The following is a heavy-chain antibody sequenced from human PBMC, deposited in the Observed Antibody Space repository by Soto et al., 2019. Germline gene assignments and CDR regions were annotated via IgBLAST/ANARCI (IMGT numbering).Heavy chain of an antibody. CDR2: MNPNTGNT. CDR1: GYTFTDYD. Sequence: GASVKVSCKASGYTFTDYDSNWVRQAPGQGLEWMGWMNPNTGNTRYAQHFQGRLIITRDTSISTAFMELSSLRSEDTALYYCARGKLDTLTDCLGRGTLVAVCS. CDR3: ARGKLDTLTDC. V-gene: IGHV1-8*01. J-gene: IGHJ4*02. D-gene: IGHD5-18*01.